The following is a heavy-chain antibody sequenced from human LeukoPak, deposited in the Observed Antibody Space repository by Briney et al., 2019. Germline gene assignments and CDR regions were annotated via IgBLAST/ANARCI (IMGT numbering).Heavy chain of an antibody. CDR3: ARAFPTVTTFDY. CDR2: IDWDDDK. D-gene: IGHD4-17*01. CDR1: GFSLSTSGLC. Sequence: SGPALVKPTQTPTLTCTFSGFSLSTSGLCVSWVRQPPGKALEWLAHIDWDDDKYCSTSLKTRLTISKDTSKNQVVLTMTNMDPVDTATYYCARAFPTVTTFDYWGQGTLVTVSS. V-gene: IGHV2-70*20. J-gene: IGHJ4*02.